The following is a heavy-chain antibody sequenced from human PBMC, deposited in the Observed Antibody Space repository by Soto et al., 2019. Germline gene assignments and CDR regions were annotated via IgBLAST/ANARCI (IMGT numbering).Heavy chain of an antibody. J-gene: IGHJ4*02. CDR1: GDSISSDDYY. CDR2: IYYRGST. V-gene: IGHV4-30-4*01. CDR3: VGAKPLVATIDY. Sequence: PSETLSLTCTVSGDSISSDDYYWSWIRQPPGKGLEWVGYIYYRGSTYYNPSLKSRVTISVDTSKNQVSLKLNSVTAADTAVYYSVGAKPLVATIDYWGQGTLVTVSS. D-gene: IGHD6-6*01.